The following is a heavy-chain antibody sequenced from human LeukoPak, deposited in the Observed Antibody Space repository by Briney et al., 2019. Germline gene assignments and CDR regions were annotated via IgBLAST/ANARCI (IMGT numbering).Heavy chain of an antibody. CDR1: GYTFTSYG. CDR2: ISAYNGNT. J-gene: IGHJ4*02. D-gene: IGHD3-22*01. CDR3: ARGYTLNYYDSSGYFDY. V-gene: IGHV1-18*01. Sequence: ASVKVSCKASGYTFTSYGISWVRQAPGQGLEWMGWISAYNGNTNYAQKLQGRVTMTTDTSTSTAYMELRSLRSDDTAVYYCARGYTLNYYDSSGYFDYWGQGTLVTVSS.